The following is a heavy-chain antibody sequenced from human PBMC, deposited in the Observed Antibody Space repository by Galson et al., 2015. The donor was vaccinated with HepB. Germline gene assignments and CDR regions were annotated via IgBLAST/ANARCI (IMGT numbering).Heavy chain of an antibody. J-gene: IGHJ4*02. CDR1: GFTVSSNY. Sequence: SLRLSCAASGFTVSSNYMSWVRQAPGKGLEWVSVIYSGGSTYYADSVKGRFTISRDNSKNTLYLQMNSLRAEDTAVYYCARDRERDGNNAGFDYWGQGTLVTVSS. V-gene: IGHV3-66*01. D-gene: IGHD5-24*01. CDR3: ARDRERDGNNAGFDY. CDR2: IYSGGST.